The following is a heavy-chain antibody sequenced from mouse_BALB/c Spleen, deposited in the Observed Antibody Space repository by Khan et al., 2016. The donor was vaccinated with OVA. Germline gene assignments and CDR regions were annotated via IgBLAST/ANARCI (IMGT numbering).Heavy chain of an antibody. CDR3: ARTARIKY. V-gene: IGHV3-2*02. J-gene: IGHJ2*01. CDR1: GYSITSGYG. D-gene: IGHD1-2*01. CDR2: ISYSGST. Sequence: LQQSGPGLVKPSQSLSLTCTVTGYSITSGYGWNWIRQFPGNKLEWMGYISYSGSTNYNPSLKSRISITRDTSKNQFFLQLNSVTTEDTATYYCARTARIKYWGQGTTLTVSS.